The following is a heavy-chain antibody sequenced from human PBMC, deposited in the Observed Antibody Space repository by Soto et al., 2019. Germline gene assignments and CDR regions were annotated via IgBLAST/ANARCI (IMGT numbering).Heavy chain of an antibody. V-gene: IGHV1-18*04. CDR3: ARLISGTYSDWFDS. J-gene: IGHJ5*01. CDR2: ISADNAKT. Sequence: QVQLVQSGAEVKKPGASVKVSCKASGYTFTRYGITWVRQAPGQGLEWMGWISADNAKTKYAQKIRGRVTMTTDTSTSTAYVELRSLRSDDTAVYYCARLISGTYSDWFDSWGQGTLVTVSS. CDR1: GYTFTRYG. D-gene: IGHD1-26*01.